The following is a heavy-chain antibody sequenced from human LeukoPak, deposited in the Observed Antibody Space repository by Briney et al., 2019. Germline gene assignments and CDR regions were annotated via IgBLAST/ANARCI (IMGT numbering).Heavy chain of an antibody. J-gene: IGHJ4*01. Sequence: ASVKVSCKASGYTSRTYDVAWARQAPGQGLEWMGWMNPNSGNTGYAQKFKGRVTMTSDASIGSAYMELSSLRSEDTAAYFCARAVRIQLLLEYWGHGTLITVSS. D-gene: IGHD2-2*01. CDR1: GYTSRTYD. CDR2: MNPNSGNT. CDR3: ARAVRIQLLLEY. V-gene: IGHV1-8*01.